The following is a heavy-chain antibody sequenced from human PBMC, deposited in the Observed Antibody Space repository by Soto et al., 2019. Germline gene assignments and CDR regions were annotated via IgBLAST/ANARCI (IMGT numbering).Heavy chain of an antibody. Sequence: PSETLSLTCAVYGGSFIGYYCIFIRQPPFKWLEWIVEINHSGSTNYNPSLKSRVTISVDTSKNQFSLKLSSVTAADTAVYYCARVEVFGVVISGMDVWGQGTTVTVSS. CDR1: GGSFIGYY. V-gene: IGHV4-34*01. D-gene: IGHD3-3*01. CDR3: ARVEVFGVVISGMDV. CDR2: INHSGST. J-gene: IGHJ6*02.